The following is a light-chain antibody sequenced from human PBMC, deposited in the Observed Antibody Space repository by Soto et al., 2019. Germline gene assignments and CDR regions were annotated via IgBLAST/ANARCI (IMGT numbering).Light chain of an antibody. Sequence: QSVLTQPPSASGTPGQRVTISCSGTSSNIGSNTVHWYQHLPGTAPRLLMYGNSQRPSGVPDRFFGSKSGTSASLAISGLQSEDEADYYCATWDDSLNGWVFGGGTKVTVL. J-gene: IGLJ3*02. CDR3: ATWDDSLNGWV. CDR1: SSNIGSNT. V-gene: IGLV1-44*01. CDR2: GNS.